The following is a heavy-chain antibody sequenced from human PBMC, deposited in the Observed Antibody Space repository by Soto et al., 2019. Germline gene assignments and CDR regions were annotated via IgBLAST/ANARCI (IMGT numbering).Heavy chain of an antibody. V-gene: IGHV4-59*01. Sequence: SETLSLTCTVSGGSISSYYWSWIRQPPGKGLEWIGYIYYSGSTNYNPSLKSRVTISVDTSKNQFSLKLSSVTAADTAVYYCARGAAAGPMNLYYFDYWGQGTLVTVSS. CDR3: ARGAAAGPMNLYYFDY. CDR2: IYYSGST. D-gene: IGHD6-13*01. CDR1: GGSISSYY. J-gene: IGHJ4*02.